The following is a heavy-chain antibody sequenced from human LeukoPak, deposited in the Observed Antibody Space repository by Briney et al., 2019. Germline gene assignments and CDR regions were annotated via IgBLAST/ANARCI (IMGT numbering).Heavy chain of an antibody. CDR3: ARYAPYYYDSSGPPADY. Sequence: GGSLRLSCAASGFTFSSYSMNWVRQAPGKGLEWVSYISSSSSTIYYADSVKGRFTISRDNAKNSLYLQMNSLRAEDTAVYYCARYAPYYYDSSGPPADYWGQGTLVTVSS. J-gene: IGHJ4*02. CDR2: ISSSSSTI. V-gene: IGHV3-48*04. D-gene: IGHD3-22*01. CDR1: GFTFSSYS.